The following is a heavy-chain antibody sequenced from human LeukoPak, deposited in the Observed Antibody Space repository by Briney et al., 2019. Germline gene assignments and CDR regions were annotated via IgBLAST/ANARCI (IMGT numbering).Heavy chain of an antibody. J-gene: IGHJ6*04. D-gene: IGHD3-10*01. V-gene: IGHV1-69*13. Sequence: SVKVSCKASGGTFSSYAISWVGQGPGQGLEWMGGIIPIFGTANYAQKFQGRVTITADESTSTAYMELSSLRSEDTAVYYCAGLLWFQGDGMDVWGKGTTVTVFS. CDR1: GGTFSSYA. CDR3: AGLLWFQGDGMDV. CDR2: IIPIFGTA.